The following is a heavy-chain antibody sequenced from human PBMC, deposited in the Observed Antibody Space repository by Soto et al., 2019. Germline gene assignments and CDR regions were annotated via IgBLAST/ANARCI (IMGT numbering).Heavy chain of an antibody. V-gene: IGHV4-31*03. D-gene: IGHD3-10*01. CDR2: IYYSGST. CDR3: ARAGFSYWYFDL. J-gene: IGHJ2*01. Sequence: SETLSLTCTVSGGSISSGGYHWSWIRQHPGKCLEWIGYIYYSGSTYYNPSLKSRVTISVDTSKNQFSLKLSSVTAADTAVYYCARAGFSYWYFDLWGRGTLVTVSS. CDR1: GGSISSGGYH.